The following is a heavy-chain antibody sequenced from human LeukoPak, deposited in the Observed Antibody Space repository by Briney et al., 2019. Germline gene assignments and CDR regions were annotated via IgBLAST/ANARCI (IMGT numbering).Heavy chain of an antibody. Sequence: GGSLRLSCTASGFTFSSYEMNWVRQAPGQGLEWISYISSSGSTIYYADTVKGRFTISRDKAKNSLYLQMDSLRAEDTAVYYCARDHGSYCSADCPLDWGQGTMVTVSS. D-gene: IGHD2-21*02. V-gene: IGHV3-48*03. CDR3: ARDHGSYCSADCPLD. J-gene: IGHJ3*01. CDR1: GFTFSSYE. CDR2: ISSSGSTI.